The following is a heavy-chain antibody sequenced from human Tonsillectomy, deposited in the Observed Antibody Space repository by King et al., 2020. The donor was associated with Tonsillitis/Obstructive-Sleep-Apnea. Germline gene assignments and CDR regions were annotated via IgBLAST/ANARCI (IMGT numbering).Heavy chain of an antibody. CDR3: ARVRPGGNSRVGSSKWFDP. V-gene: IGHV4-59*01. Sequence: VQLQESGPGLVKPSETLSLTCTVSGGSISSYYWSWIRQPPGKGLEWIGYIYYSGSTNYNPSLKSRVTISVDTSKNQFSLKLSSVTAADTAVYYCARVRPGGNSRVGSSKWFDPWGQGTLVTVSS. CDR1: GGSISSYY. D-gene: IGHD4-23*01. J-gene: IGHJ5*02. CDR2: IYYSGST.